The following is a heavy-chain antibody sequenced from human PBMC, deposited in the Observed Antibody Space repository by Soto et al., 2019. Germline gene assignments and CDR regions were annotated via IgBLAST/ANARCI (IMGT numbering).Heavy chain of an antibody. D-gene: IGHD3-10*01. Sequence: SETLSLTCPVSGVSLSTPVYSLRWIRQPPGKAPEWIGYVYHNGNAYPKPSLKSRVTISLDGAKNQFSLKMTSVTAADTGLYYCAARPYYYYGLDVWGQGTTGTVSS. CDR2: VYHNGNA. CDR1: GVSLSTPVYS. CDR3: AARPYYYYGLDV. J-gene: IGHJ6*02. V-gene: IGHV4-30-2*01.